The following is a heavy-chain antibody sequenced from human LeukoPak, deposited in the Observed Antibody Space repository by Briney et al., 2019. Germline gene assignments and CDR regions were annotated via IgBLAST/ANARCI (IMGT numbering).Heavy chain of an antibody. V-gene: IGHV3-74*01. CDR1: GFTLSSYW. CDR2: IDPAGSTT. Sequence: GGSLRLSCAASGFTLSSYWMHWVRQAPGEGLVWVSRIDPAGSTTNYADSVKGRFTTSRDNAKNTLYLQTNSLRAEDTALYYCTRVQAGRSGLMDVWGRGTTVTVSS. D-gene: IGHD2-8*02. J-gene: IGHJ6*02. CDR3: TRVQAGRSGLMDV.